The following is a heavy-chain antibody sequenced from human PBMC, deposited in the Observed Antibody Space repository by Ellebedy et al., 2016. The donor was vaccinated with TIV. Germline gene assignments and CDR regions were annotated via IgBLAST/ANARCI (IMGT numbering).Heavy chain of an antibody. CDR1: GYRFTSYW. CDR2: IYPGDSDT. V-gene: IGHV5-51*01. Sequence: GGSLRLXCKGSGYRFTSYWIGWVRQMPGKGLEWMGIIYPGDSDTRYSPSFQGQVTISADKSISTAYLQWSSLKASDTAMYYCARRHLGGMDVWGQGTTVTVSS. CDR3: ARRHLGGMDV. J-gene: IGHJ6*02.